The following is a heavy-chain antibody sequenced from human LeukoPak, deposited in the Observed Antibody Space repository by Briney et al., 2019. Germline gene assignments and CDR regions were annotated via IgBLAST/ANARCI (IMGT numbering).Heavy chain of an antibody. V-gene: IGHV4-30-4*01. Sequence: SETLSLTCAVSGGSISSGDYYGSWIRQPPGKGLEWIGYIYYSGSTYYNPSLKSRLTISVDTSKNQFSLKLPSVTAADTAMYYCARDRMDTGTYFDYWGQGTLVTVSS. CDR2: IYYSGST. J-gene: IGHJ4*02. CDR1: GGSISSGDYY. CDR3: ARDRMDTGTYFDY. D-gene: IGHD5-18*01.